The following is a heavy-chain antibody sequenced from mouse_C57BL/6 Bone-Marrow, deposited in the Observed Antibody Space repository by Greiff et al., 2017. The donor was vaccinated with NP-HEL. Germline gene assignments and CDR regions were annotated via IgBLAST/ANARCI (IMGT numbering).Heavy chain of an antibody. D-gene: IGHD1-1*01. J-gene: IGHJ4*01. Sequence: EVQLVESGGDLVKPGGSLKLSCAASGFTFSSYGISWVRQTPDKRLEWVATISSGGSYTYYPDSVKGRFTISRDNAKNTLYLQMSSLKSEDTAMYYCARHILPVLLRNAMDYGGQGTSVTVSS. CDR2: ISSGGSYT. V-gene: IGHV5-6*01. CDR1: GFTFSSYG. CDR3: ARHILPVLLRNAMDY.